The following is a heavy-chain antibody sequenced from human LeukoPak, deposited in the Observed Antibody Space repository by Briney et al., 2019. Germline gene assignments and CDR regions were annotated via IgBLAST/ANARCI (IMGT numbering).Heavy chain of an antibody. J-gene: IGHJ3*02. V-gene: IGHV3-23*01. CDR3: AKYTERAFDI. CDR2: ISPTGAGT. D-gene: IGHD2-2*02. Sequence: GGSLTLSCAASGFTFNGYAMSWVRQAPGKGLEWVSAISPTGAGTYYADSVKGLFTISRDNSKNTLYLQMNSLRAEDTAVYYCAKYTERAFDIWGQGTMVTVSS. CDR1: GFTFNGYA.